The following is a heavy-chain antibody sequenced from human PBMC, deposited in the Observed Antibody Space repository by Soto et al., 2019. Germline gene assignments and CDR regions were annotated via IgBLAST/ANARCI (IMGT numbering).Heavy chain of an antibody. V-gene: IGHV1-69*08. J-gene: IGHJ4*02. CDR2: IIPLLNIA. CDR3: ARDSPIGSTFSGYDAIDY. D-gene: IGHD5-12*01. CDR1: GGPFSNDI. Sequence: QVQLVQSGAEVKKPGSSVKVSCKASGGPFSNDIITWVRQAPGQGLEWMGRIIPLLNIANYARKFQGRVTITADRSTGTAYMELNSLRSEDTAVYYCARDSPIGSTFSGYDAIDYWGQGTLVTVSS.